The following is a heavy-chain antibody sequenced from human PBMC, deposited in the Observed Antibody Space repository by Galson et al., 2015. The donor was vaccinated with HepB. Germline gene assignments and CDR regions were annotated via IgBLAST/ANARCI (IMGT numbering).Heavy chain of an antibody. CDR2: ISYDGSNK. D-gene: IGHD5-12*01. CDR1: GFTLSSYG. Sequence: SLRLSCAASGFTLSSYGMHWVRQAPGKGLEWVAVISYDGSNKYYADSEKGRFSISRDSSKNTLYLQMNSLRAEDTAVYYCAKDMGGYSFDYWGQGTLVTVSS. CDR3: AKDMGGYSFDY. V-gene: IGHV3-30*18. J-gene: IGHJ4*02.